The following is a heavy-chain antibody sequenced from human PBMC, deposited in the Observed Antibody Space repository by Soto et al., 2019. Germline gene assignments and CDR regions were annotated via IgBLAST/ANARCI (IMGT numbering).Heavy chain of an antibody. J-gene: IGHJ6*03. CDR3: ARSYCSSTSCYYYMDV. D-gene: IGHD2-2*01. V-gene: IGHV1-69*02. CDR2: IIPILGIA. CDR1: GGTFSSYT. Sequence: SVKVSCKASGGTFSSYTISWVRQAPGQGLEWMGRIIPILGIANYAQKFQGRVTITADKSTSTAYMELSSLRSEDTAVYYCARSYCSSTSCYYYMDVWGKGTTVTVSS.